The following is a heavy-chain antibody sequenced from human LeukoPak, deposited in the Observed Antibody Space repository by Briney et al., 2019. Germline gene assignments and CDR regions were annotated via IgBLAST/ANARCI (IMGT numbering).Heavy chain of an antibody. J-gene: IGHJ4*02. V-gene: IGHV4-59*01. Sequence: PSETLSLTCSISGDSISTYYWSWIRQTPGKGLEWIGYICYSGDTNYNPSLKSRVTISVDTSKNQFSLKLSSVTAADTAVYYCARVRGTIFGVALPFDYWGQGTLVTVSS. D-gene: IGHD3-3*01. CDR2: ICYSGDT. CDR1: GDSISTYY. CDR3: ARVRGTIFGVALPFDY.